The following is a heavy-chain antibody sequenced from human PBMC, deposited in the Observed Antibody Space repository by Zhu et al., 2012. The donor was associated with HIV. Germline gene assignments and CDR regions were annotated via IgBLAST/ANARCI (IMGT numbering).Heavy chain of an antibody. Sequence: QVQLQESGPGLVKPSETLSLTCTVSGGSISSYYWSWIRQPPGKGLEWIGYIYYSGSTNYNPSLKSRVTISVDTSKNQFSLKLSSVTAADTAVYYCARGALYSSGWYDYWGQGTLGHRLL. CDR3: ARGALYSSGWYDY. CDR1: GGSISSYY. CDR2: IYYSGST. V-gene: IGHV4-59*01. D-gene: IGHD6-19*01. J-gene: IGHJ4*02.